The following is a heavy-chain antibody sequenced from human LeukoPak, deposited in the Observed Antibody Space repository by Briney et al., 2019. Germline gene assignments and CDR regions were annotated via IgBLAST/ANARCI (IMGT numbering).Heavy chain of an antibody. V-gene: IGHV4-59*01. D-gene: IGHD6-13*01. J-gene: IGHJ4*02. CDR3: ARGGIAAAVY. Sequence: SETLPLTCTVSGGSISSYYWSWIRQPPGKGLEWIGYIYYSGSTNYNPSLKSRVTISVDTSKNQFSLKLSSVTAADTAVYYCARGGIAAAVYWGQGTLVTVSS. CDR2: IYYSGST. CDR1: GGSISSYY.